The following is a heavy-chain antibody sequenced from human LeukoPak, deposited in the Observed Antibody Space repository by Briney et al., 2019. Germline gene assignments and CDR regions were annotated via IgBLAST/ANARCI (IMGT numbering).Heavy chain of an antibody. D-gene: IGHD5-12*01. CDR3: ARGGGGYSWYFDL. Sequence: LRLSCAASGFTFSSYAMSWVRQHPGKGLEWIGYIYYSGSTYYTPSLKNRVTISVATSKNQFSLRLSSVTAVDTAVYYCARGGGGYSWYFDLWGRGTLVTVSS. V-gene: IGHV4-31*02. CDR2: IYYSGST. J-gene: IGHJ2*01. CDR1: GFTFSSYA.